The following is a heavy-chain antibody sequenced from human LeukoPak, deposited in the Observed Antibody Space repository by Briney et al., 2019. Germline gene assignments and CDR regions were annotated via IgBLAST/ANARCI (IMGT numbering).Heavy chain of an antibody. J-gene: IGHJ4*02. CDR2: ISSSGSTI. Sequence: GGSLRLSCAASGFTFSDYYMSWIRQAPGKGLEWVSYISSSGSTIYYADSVKGRFTISRDNAKNSLYLQMNSLRAEDTAVYYCARRITIFGTLYYFDYWGQGTLATVSS. CDR3: ARRITIFGTLYYFDY. D-gene: IGHD3-3*01. V-gene: IGHV3-11*04. CDR1: GFTFSDYY.